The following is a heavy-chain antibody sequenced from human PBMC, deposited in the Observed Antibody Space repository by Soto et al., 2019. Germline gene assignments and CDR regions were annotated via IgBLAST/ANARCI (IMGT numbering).Heavy chain of an antibody. D-gene: IGHD5-18*01. CDR1: GGSISSGDYY. V-gene: IGHV4-30-4*01. CDR3: ARDNTYGFDY. J-gene: IGHJ4*02. CDR2: IYYSGST. Sequence: SETLSLTCTVSGGSISSGDYYWSWIRQPPGKGLEWIGYIYYSGSTYYNPSLKSRVTISVDTSKNQFSLKVRSVTAADTAVYYCARDNTYGFDYWGQGTLVTVSS.